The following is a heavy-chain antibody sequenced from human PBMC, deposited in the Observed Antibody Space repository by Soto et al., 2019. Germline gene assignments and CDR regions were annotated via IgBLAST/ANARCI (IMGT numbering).Heavy chain of an antibody. CDR1: GGSISNYY. CDR3: ARTSPVAGGFDY. Sequence: QVQLQESGPGLVKPSETLSLTCTVSGGSISNYYWSWIRQAPGKRLEWIGYIYYPTNYNPSLKSRVTISADTSKNQISLKLTSVTAADTAVYYCARTSPVAGGFDYWGQGTLVTVSS. D-gene: IGHD6-19*01. J-gene: IGHJ4*02. CDR2: IYYPT. V-gene: IGHV4-59*01.